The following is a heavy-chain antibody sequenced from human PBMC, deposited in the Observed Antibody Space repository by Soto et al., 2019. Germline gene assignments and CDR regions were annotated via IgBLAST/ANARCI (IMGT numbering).Heavy chain of an antibody. V-gene: IGHV1-18*01. J-gene: IGHJ6*02. D-gene: IGHD2-8*01. Sequence: ASVKVSCKASGYTFTSYGISWVRQAPGQGLEWMGWISAYNGNTNYAQKLQGRVTMTTDTSTSTAYMELRSPRSDDTAVYYRARFGLSCTNGVCENLNYYYGMDVWGQGTTVTVSS. CDR3: ARFGLSCTNGVCENLNYYYGMDV. CDR1: GYTFTSYG. CDR2: ISAYNGNT.